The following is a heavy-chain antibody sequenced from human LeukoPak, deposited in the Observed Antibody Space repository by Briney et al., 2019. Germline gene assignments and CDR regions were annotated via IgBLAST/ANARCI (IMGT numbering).Heavy chain of an antibody. V-gene: IGHV3-9*01. CDR1: GFTFDDYA. D-gene: IGHD1-26*01. CDR2: ITWNRGTI. Sequence: GGSLRLSCAASGFTFDDYAMHGVRQAPGKGLEGGSGITWNRGTIAYADSAKGRFTLSRDNAKNSLYLQMNSLRVEDTALYYCAKGSLRVGANLVGAFGIWGQGTMVTVSS. J-gene: IGHJ3*02. CDR3: AKGSLRVGANLVGAFGI.